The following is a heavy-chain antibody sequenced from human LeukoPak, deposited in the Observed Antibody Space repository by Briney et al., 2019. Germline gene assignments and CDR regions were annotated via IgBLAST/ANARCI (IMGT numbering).Heavy chain of an antibody. D-gene: IGHD3-3*01. J-gene: IGHJ4*02. Sequence: GASVKVSCKVSGYTLTELSMHWVRQAPGKGLEWMGGFDPEDGETIYAQKFQGRVTMTEDTSTDTAYMELSSLRSEDTAVCYCATRAPNYYDFWSGYYFAFDYWGQGTLVTVSS. CDR1: GYTLTELS. CDR3: ATRAPNYYDFWSGYYFAFDY. V-gene: IGHV1-24*01. CDR2: FDPEDGET.